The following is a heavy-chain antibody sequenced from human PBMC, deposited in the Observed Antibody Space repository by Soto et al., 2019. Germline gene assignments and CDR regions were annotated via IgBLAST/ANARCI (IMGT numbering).Heavy chain of an antibody. CDR1: GYTFTNYG. CDR2: ISGYNGNT. V-gene: IGHV1-18*01. D-gene: IGHD6-13*01. Sequence: QVQVVQSGDEVKKPGASVKVSCKASGYTFTNYGFSWVRQAPGQGLEWMGWISGYNGNTKYAEKFQGRVTMTTDTSTSPAHMELRSLRSDDTAVYYCARGGKARYYYCGMDVWGQGAGVTVSS. CDR3: ARGGKARYYYCGMDV. J-gene: IGHJ6*02.